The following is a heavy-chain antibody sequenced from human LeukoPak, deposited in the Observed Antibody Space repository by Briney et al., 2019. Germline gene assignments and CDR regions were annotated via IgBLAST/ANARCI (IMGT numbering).Heavy chain of an antibody. Sequence: ASVKVSCKASGYTFTGYYMHWVRQAPGQGLEWMGWINPNSGGTNYAQKFQGRVTMTRDTSISTAYMELSRLRSDDTAVYYCARHPIAAGTSYYYYGMDVWGQGTTVTVSS. J-gene: IGHJ6*02. V-gene: IGHV1-2*02. CDR2: INPNSGGT. CDR1: GYTFTGYY. CDR3: ARHPIAAGTSYYYYGMDV. D-gene: IGHD6-13*01.